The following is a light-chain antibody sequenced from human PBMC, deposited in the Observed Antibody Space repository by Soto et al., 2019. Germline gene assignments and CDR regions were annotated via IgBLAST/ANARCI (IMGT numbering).Light chain of an antibody. CDR2: GAS. Sequence: EIVLTQSPGTLSLSPGERATLSCRASQSFSSSYLAWYQQKPGQAPRLLIYGASSRATGIPDRFSGSGSGTDFTLTISRLEPEDFAVYYCQQYNNWPFTFGPGTKVDIK. CDR1: QSFSSSY. J-gene: IGKJ3*01. V-gene: IGKV3-20*01. CDR3: QQYNNWPFT.